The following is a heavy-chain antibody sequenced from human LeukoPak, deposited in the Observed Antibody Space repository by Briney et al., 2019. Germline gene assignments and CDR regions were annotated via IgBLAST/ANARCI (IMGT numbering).Heavy chain of an antibody. D-gene: IGHD3-22*01. Sequence: PSQTLSLTCTVSGGSISSGDYYWSWLRQPPGKGPERIAYMYYSGSTYYNPSLKSRVPMSADPSQNQLSLKLSSVTAADTAVYYCARPYYYDSRIDPWGQGILVTVSS. CDR1: GGSISSGDYY. CDR2: MYYSGST. V-gene: IGHV4-30-4*01. J-gene: IGHJ5*02. CDR3: ARPYYYDSRIDP.